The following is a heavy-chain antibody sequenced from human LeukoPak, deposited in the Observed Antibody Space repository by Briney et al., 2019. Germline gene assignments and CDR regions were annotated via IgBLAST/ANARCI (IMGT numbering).Heavy chain of an antibody. CDR1: GGTFSSYA. Sequence: PVKLSCKASGGTFSSYAINWGRQAPGQGLEWMGGIIPIFGTANYAQKFQGRVTITTDESTSTAYMELSSLRSEDTAVYYCARDAAPGAYCGGDCPHNWFDPWGQGTLVTVSS. CDR2: IIPIFGTA. V-gene: IGHV1-69*05. D-gene: IGHD2-21*02. CDR3: ARDAAPGAYCGGDCPHNWFDP. J-gene: IGHJ5*02.